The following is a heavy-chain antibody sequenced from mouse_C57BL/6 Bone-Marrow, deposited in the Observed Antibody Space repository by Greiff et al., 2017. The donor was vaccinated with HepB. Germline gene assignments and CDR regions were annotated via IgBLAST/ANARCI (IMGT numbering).Heavy chain of an antibody. CDR1: GFTFSDYY. V-gene: IGHV5-16*01. CDR3: ARIYYDHLDY. J-gene: IGHJ2*01. Sequence: EVKLVESEGGLVQPGSSMKLSCTASGFTFSDYYMAWVRQVPEKGLEWVANINHDGSSTYYLDALKSRFIISRDNAKNILYLQMSSLKSEDTATYYCARIYYDHLDYWGQGTTLTVSS. D-gene: IGHD2-4*01. CDR2: INHDGSST.